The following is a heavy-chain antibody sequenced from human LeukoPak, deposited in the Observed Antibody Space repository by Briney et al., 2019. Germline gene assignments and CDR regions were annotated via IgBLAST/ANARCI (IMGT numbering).Heavy chain of an antibody. J-gene: IGHJ1*01. Sequence: GGSLRLSCAASGFTFSSYAMSWVRQAPGKGLEWVSAISGSGGSTYYADSVKGRFTISRDNPKNTLYLQMNSLRAEDTAVYYCAKDLRSRIAAAGTPYAEYFQHWGQGTLVTVSS. CDR1: GFTFSSYA. D-gene: IGHD6-13*01. CDR3: AKDLRSRIAAAGTPYAEYFQH. V-gene: IGHV3-23*01. CDR2: ISGSGGST.